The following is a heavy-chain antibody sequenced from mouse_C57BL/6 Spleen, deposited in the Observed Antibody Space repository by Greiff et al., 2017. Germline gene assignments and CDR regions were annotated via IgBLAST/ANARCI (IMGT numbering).Heavy chain of an antibody. CDR3: ARYYYGSSNYYAMDY. J-gene: IGHJ4*01. CDR1: GYTFTDYY. Sequence: VQLKQSGPELVKPGASVKISCKASGYTFTDYYMNWVKQSHGKSLEWIGDINPNNGGTSYNQKFKGKATLTVDKSSSTAYMELRSLTSEDSAVYYCARYYYGSSNYYAMDYWGQGTSVTVSS. CDR2: INPNNGGT. D-gene: IGHD1-1*01. V-gene: IGHV1-26*01.